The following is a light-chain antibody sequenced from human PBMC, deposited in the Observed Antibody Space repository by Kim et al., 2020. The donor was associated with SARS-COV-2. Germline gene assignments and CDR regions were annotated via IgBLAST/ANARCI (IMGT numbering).Light chain of an antibody. Sequence: LGASVKLTCTLSSGHSSYAIAWHQQQPEKGPRYLMKLNSDGSHSKGDGIPDRFSGSSSGAERYLTISSLQSEDEADYYCQTWGTVFGGGTQLTVL. CDR3: QTWGTV. CDR2: LNSDGSH. J-gene: IGLJ2*01. CDR1: SGHSSYA. V-gene: IGLV4-69*01.